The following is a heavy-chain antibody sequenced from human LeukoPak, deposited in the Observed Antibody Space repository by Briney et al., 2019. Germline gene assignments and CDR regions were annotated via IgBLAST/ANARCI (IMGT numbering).Heavy chain of an antibody. Sequence: GVSLRLSCAASGFTFTDYYMSWIRQAPGKGLEWVSAISGSGGSTYYADSVKGRFTISRDNSKNTLYLQMNSLRAEDTAVYYCAKMSGANWGYFDYWGQGTLVTVSS. CDR3: AKMSGANWGYFDY. V-gene: IGHV3-23*01. CDR1: GFTFTDYY. J-gene: IGHJ4*02. D-gene: IGHD7-27*01. CDR2: ISGSGGST.